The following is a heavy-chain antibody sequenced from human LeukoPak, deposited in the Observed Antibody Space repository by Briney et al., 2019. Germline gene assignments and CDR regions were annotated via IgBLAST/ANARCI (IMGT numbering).Heavy chain of an antibody. J-gene: IGHJ4*02. CDR2: IYHTGET. CDR1: GGPINNYY. V-gene: IGHV4-59*12. Sequence: SSETLSLTCTVSGGPINNYYWTWIRQSPGKGLEYIGYIYHTGETDYNPSLKSRVTISLDSSKKQFSLKMTSMTAADTAVYYCARDALTCTTTACSDYLDFWGQGTPVTVSS. CDR3: ARDALTCTTTACSDYLDF. D-gene: IGHD1-14*01.